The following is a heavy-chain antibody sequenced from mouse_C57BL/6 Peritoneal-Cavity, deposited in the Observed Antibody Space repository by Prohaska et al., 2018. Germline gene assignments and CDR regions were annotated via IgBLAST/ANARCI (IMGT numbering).Heavy chain of an antibody. CDR3: ARYGDAYYFDY. Sequence: QKPGPGLEWIGNINPSNGGTNYNEKFKSKATLTVDKSSSTAYMQLSRLTSEDSAVYYCARYGDAYYFDYWGQGTTLTVSS. D-gene: IGHD1-1*02. CDR2: INPSNGGT. J-gene: IGHJ2*01. V-gene: IGHV1-53*01.